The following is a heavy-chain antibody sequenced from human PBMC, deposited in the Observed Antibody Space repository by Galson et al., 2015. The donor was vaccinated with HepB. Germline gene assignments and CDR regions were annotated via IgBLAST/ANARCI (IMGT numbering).Heavy chain of an antibody. Sequence: SLRLSCASSGFTFSSFAMHWVRQAPGKGLEWVAVISYDGNNKYYADSVKGRFTISRDTSKNTLYVQMNSLRPEDTAVYFCARGGTGTTWCFDSWGQGTLVTVSS. CDR2: ISYDGNNK. J-gene: IGHJ4*02. D-gene: IGHD1-7*01. V-gene: IGHV3-30-3*01. CDR1: GFTFSSFA. CDR3: ARGGTGTTWCFDS.